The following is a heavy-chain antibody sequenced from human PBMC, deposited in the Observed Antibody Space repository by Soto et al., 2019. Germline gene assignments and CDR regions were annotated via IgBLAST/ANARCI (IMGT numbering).Heavy chain of an antibody. V-gene: IGHV1-2*04. Sequence: ASVKVSCKASGYTFTGYYMHWVRQAPGQGLEWMGWINPNSGGTNYAQKFQGWVTMTRDTSISTAYMELSRLRSDDTAVYYCARSPMAAKYNYYYYYMDVWGKGTTVTVSS. CDR3: ARSPMAAKYNYYYYYMDV. D-gene: IGHD2-15*01. CDR1: GYTFTGYY. CDR2: INPNSGGT. J-gene: IGHJ6*03.